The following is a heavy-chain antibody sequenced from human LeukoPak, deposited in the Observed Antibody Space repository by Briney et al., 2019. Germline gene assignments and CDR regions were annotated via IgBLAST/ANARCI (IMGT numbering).Heavy chain of an antibody. J-gene: IGHJ6*03. Sequence: GGSLRLSCVASGFTFSSYAMSWVRQAPGKGLEWVSAISGSGGSTYYADSVKGRFTISRDNSKNTLYVQMNSLRAEDTAVYYCAKHPRVQLVPPCYYYMDVWGKGTTVTVS. CDR3: AKHPRVQLVPPCYYYMDV. CDR2: ISGSGGST. V-gene: IGHV3-23*01. CDR1: GFTFSSYA. D-gene: IGHD6-6*01.